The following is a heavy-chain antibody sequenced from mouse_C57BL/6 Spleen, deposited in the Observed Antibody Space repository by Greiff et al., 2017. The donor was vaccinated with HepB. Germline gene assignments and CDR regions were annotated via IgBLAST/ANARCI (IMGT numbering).Heavy chain of an antibody. CDR3: ARQDDGYPFAY. D-gene: IGHD2-3*01. J-gene: IGHJ3*01. CDR1: GFTFSSYG. V-gene: IGHV5-6*01. CDR2: ISSGGSYT. Sequence: EVQRVESGGDLVKPGGSLKLSCAASGFTFSSYGMSWVRQTPDKRLEWVATISSGGSYTYYPDSVKGRFTISRDNAKNTLYLQMSSLKSEDTAMYYCARQDDGYPFAYWGQGTLVTVSA.